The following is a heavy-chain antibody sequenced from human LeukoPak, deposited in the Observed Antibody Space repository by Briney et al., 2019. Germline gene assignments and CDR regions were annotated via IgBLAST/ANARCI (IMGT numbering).Heavy chain of an antibody. CDR1: GYTFPSYG. Sequence: GASVKVSCKASGYTFPSYGISWVRQAPGQGLEWMGWISAYNGNTNYAQKLQGRVTMTTDTYTSTAYMELRSLRSDDTAVYYCARDLRVGSYYPYWGQGSLVTVCS. D-gene: IGHD1-26*01. CDR3: ARDLRVGSYYPY. CDR2: ISAYNGNT. V-gene: IGHV1-18*01. J-gene: IGHJ4*02.